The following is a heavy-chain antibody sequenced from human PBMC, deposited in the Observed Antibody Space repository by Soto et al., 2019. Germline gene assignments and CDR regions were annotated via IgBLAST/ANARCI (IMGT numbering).Heavy chain of an antibody. CDR2: IWYDGSNK. CDR3: AKDRGYYGSGSYYNDPLDY. D-gene: IGHD3-10*01. J-gene: IGHJ4*02. CDR1: GFTFSSYG. Sequence: GGSLRLSCAASGFTFSSYGMHWVRQAPGKGLEWVAVIWYDGSNKYYADSVKGRFTISRDNSKNTLYLQMNSLRAEDTAVYYCAKDRGYYGSGSYYNDPLDYWGQGTLVTVSS. V-gene: IGHV3-33*06.